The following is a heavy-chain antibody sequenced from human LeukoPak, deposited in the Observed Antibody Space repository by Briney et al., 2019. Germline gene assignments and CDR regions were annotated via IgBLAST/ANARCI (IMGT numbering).Heavy chain of an antibody. CDR3: GRVKEASAFDI. Sequence: GGSLRLPCAASGFTFSSYSMNWVRQAPGKGLERVSSISGNSRHIYYADSVKGRFTISRDNAKNSPYLQMNSLRAEDTAVYYCGRVKEASAFDIWGQGTMVTVSS. V-gene: IGHV3-21*01. CDR1: GFTFSSYS. D-gene: IGHD5-12*01. CDR2: ISGNSRHI. J-gene: IGHJ3*02.